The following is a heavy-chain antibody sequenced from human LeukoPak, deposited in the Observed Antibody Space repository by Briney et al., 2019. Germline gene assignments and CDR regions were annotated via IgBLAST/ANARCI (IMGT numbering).Heavy chain of an antibody. CDR3: ARAHDYYDSSGYRQLYFDY. V-gene: IGHV4-39*07. CDR1: GGSISSTYYF. Sequence: SETLSLTCTVSGGSISSTYYFWGWIRQPPGKGLEWIGSIYHSGTTYYGPSLKSRATISVDKSKNQFSLKLSSVTAADTAVYYCARAHDYYDSSGYRQLYFDYWGQGTLVTVSS. D-gene: IGHD3-22*01. J-gene: IGHJ4*02. CDR2: IYHSGTT.